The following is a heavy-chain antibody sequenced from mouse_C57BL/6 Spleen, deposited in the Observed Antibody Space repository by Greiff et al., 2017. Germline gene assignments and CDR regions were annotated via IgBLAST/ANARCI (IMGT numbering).Heavy chain of an antibody. D-gene: IGHD2-1*01. CDR2: INPNNGGT. V-gene: IGHV1-18*01. Sequence: EVQLQQSGPELVKPGASVKIPCKASGYTFTDYNMDWVKQSHGKSLEWIGDINPNNGGTIYNQKFKGKATLTVDKSSSTAYMELRSLTSEDTAVYYCASSYGNSLAYWGLGTLVTVSA. CDR3: ASSYGNSLAY. J-gene: IGHJ3*01. CDR1: GYTFTDYN.